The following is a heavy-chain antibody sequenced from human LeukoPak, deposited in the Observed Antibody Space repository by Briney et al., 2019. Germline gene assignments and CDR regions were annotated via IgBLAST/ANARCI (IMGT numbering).Heavy chain of an antibody. V-gene: IGHV3-30*02. CDR1: GFTFSSYG. CDR3: AKARFGVVSLDY. J-gene: IGHJ4*02. Sequence: PGGSLRLSCAASGFTFSSYGMHWVRQAPGKGLEWVAFIRYDGSNKYYADSVKGRFTISRDNSKNTLYLQMNSLRAEDTAVCYCAKARFGVVSLDYWGQGTLVTVSS. D-gene: IGHD3-3*01. CDR2: IRYDGSNK.